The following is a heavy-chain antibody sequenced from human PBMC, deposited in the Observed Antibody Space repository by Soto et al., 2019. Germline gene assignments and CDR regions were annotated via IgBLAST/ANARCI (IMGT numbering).Heavy chain of an antibody. CDR3: ARHGPLTNNWNQLNC. V-gene: IGHV4-39*01. CDR1: GGSISSSPYY. CDR2: IYYNGNT. D-gene: IGHD1-1*01. Sequence: LQLQESGPGLVKPSETLSLTCTVSGGSISSSPYYWAWIRQPPGKGLQWIGNIYYNGNTFYNPSLRSRVTISIDTSKSQFSLGLSSVTASDTAVYYCARHGPLTNNWNQLNCWGQGTLVTVSS. J-gene: IGHJ4*02.